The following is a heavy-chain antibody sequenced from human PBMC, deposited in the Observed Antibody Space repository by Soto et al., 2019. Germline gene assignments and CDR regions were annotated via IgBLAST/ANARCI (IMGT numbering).Heavy chain of an antibody. Sequence: DTLSLTCTVSFGSVSGASHFWSWIRQPPGKGVEWIGYIHYSGNTKYNPSLKSRVTISVDTSKNQFSLKLSSVTAADTAVYYCARDRGYSGYQMKSDYYGMDVWGQGTTVTVSS. V-gene: IGHV4-61*01. J-gene: IGHJ6*01. D-gene: IGHD5-12*01. CDR1: FGSVSGASHF. CDR3: ARDRGYSGYQMKSDYYGMDV. CDR2: IHYSGNT.